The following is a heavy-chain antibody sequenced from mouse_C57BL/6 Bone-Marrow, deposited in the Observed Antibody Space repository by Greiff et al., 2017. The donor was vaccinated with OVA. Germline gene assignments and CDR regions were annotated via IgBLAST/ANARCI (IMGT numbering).Heavy chain of an antibody. Sequence: VQGVESGAELVKPGASVKLSCKASGYTFTSYWMQWVKQRPGQGLEWIGEIDPSDSYTNYNQKFKGKATLTVDTSSSTAYMQLSSLTSEDSAVYYCARGGLRPPYYYAMDYWGQGTSVTVSS. V-gene: IGHV1-50*01. J-gene: IGHJ4*01. D-gene: IGHD3-2*02. CDR2: IDPSDSYT. CDR3: ARGGLRPPYYYAMDY. CDR1: GYTFTSYW.